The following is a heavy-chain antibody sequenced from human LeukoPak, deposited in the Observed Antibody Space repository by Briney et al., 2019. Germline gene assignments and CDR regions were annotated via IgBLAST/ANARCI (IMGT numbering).Heavy chain of an antibody. Sequence: GGSLRLSCAASGFTFSDYSMNWVRQAPGKGLEWVSSLSRTSRTPTYGYYADSVKGRFAISRDNDKNELYLQMNSLRVEDTAVYYCTRPSADDYGSNDYWGQGTLVTVSS. CDR3: TRPSADDYGSNDY. V-gene: IGHV3-21*06. CDR1: GFTFSDYS. CDR2: LSRTSRTPTYG. D-gene: IGHD4-17*01. J-gene: IGHJ4*02.